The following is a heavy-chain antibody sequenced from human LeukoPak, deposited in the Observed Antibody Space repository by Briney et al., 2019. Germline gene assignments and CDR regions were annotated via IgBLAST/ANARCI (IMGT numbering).Heavy chain of an antibody. Sequence: ASVKVSCKASGYTFTSYGISWVRQAPGQGLEWMGGISAYNGNTNYAQKLQGRVTMTTDTSTSTAYMELRSLRSDDTAVYYCARDEIKYDFWSGYSGDFDYWGQGTLVTVSS. J-gene: IGHJ4*02. CDR2: ISAYNGNT. CDR1: GYTFTSYG. D-gene: IGHD3-3*01. V-gene: IGHV1-18*01. CDR3: ARDEIKYDFWSGYSGDFDY.